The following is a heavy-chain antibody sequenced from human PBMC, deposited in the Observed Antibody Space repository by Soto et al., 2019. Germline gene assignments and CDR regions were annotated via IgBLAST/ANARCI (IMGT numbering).Heavy chain of an antibody. V-gene: IGHV1-18*01. CDR1: GGTFSSYA. Sequence: ASVKVSCKASGGTFSSYAISWVRQAPGQGLEWMGWISAYNGNTNYAQKLQGRVTMTTDTSTSTAYMELRSLRSDDTAVYYCARDRSAGGNFDYWGQGTLVTVSS. CDR2: ISAYNGNT. D-gene: IGHD1-26*01. J-gene: IGHJ4*02. CDR3: ARDRSAGGNFDY.